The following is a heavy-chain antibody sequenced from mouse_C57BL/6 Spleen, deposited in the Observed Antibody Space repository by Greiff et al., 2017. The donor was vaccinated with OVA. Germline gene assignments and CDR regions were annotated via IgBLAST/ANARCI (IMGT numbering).Heavy chain of an antibody. J-gene: IGHJ2*01. Sequence: VQLQESGAELVRPGPSVKVSCKASGYAFTNYLIEWVKQRPGQGLEWIGVINPGSGGTNYNEKFKGKATLTADKSSSTAYMQLSSLTSEDSAVYFCARERAYGNYFDYWGQGTTLTVSS. CDR1: GYAFTNYL. V-gene: IGHV1-54*01. CDR3: ARERAYGNYFDY. D-gene: IGHD2-1*01. CDR2: INPGSGGT.